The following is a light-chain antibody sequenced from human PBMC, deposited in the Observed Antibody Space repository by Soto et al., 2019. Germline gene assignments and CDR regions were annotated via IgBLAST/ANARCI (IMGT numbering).Light chain of an antibody. V-gene: IGKV3-11*01. Sequence: EIVLTQSPATLSLSPGERATLSCRASQSVSSYLAWYQQKPGQAPRLLIYDASNRATGIPARFSGSGSGTDFTLTIISLEPEHFAVYYCQQRSNWPPMWTFGQGTKVEIK. CDR3: QQRSNWPPMWT. CDR2: DAS. CDR1: QSVSSY. J-gene: IGKJ1*01.